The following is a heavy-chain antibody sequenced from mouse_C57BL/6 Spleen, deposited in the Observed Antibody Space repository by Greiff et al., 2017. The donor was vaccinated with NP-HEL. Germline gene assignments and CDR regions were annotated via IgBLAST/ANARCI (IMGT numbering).Heavy chain of an antibody. V-gene: IGHV1-15*01. J-gene: IGHJ3*01. CDR2: IDPETGGT. D-gene: IGHD1-1*01. CDR3: TREGIYYYGSSSAWFAY. CDR1: GYTFTDYE. Sequence: QVQLQQSGAELVRPGASVTLSCKASGYTFTDYEMHWVKQTPVHGLEWIGAIDPETGGTAYNQKFKGKAILTADKSSSTAYMELRSLTSEDSAVYYCTREGIYYYGSSSAWFAYWGQGTLVTVSA.